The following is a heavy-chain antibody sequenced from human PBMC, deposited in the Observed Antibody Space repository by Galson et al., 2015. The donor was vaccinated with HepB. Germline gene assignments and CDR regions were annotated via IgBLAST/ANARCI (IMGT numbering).Heavy chain of an antibody. V-gene: IGHV3-30*04. CDR1: GFTFSSYA. J-gene: IGHJ4*02. CDR3: ARVVYAAGTEADY. Sequence: SLRLSCAASGFTFSSYAMHWVRQAPGKGVEWVAVISYDGSNKYYADSVKGRFTISRDNSKNTLYLQMNSLRAEDTAVYYCARVVYAAGTEADYWGQGTLVTVSS. D-gene: IGHD6-13*01. CDR2: ISYDGSNK.